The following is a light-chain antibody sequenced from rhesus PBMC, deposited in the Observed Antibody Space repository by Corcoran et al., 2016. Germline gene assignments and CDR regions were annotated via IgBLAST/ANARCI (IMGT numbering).Light chain of an antibody. J-gene: IGKJ2*01. CDR1: QGITND. CDR2: EAS. Sequence: DIQMTQSPSSLSASAGDRVTITCRASQGITNDLAWYQQKPGETPNLLIYEASSLQSGIPSRFSGSGSGTDFTLTISSLQSEDFATYYCQHYYSTPYSFGQGTKVEIK. V-gene: IGKV1-25*01. CDR3: QHYYSTPYS.